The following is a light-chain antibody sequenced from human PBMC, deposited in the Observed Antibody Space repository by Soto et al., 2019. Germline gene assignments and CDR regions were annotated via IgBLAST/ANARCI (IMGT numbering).Light chain of an antibody. Sequence: EIVLTQSPGTLSLSPGERATLSCRASQSVTNNYLAWYQRKPSQPPRLLIYGTSYRSTDIPRRFSGSGSGTDFPLTITRLEPEDFAVYYCQQYGSSPPTFGQGTKVEIK. CDR1: QSVTNNY. CDR2: GTS. V-gene: IGKV3-20*01. J-gene: IGKJ1*01. CDR3: QQYGSSPPT.